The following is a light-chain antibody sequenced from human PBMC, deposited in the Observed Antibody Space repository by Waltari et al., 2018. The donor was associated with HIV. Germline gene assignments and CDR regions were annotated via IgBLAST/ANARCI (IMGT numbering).Light chain of an antibody. CDR3: QVWDHSTKVV. J-gene: IGLJ3*02. V-gene: IGLV3-1*01. CDR2: QDN. Sequence: SYELTQSPSVSVFPGQTARITCSGDQLGDKYACWYQQKPGHYPVLVIYQDNQRPSGMPDRFSGSNSGNTATLTISGTQPVDEADYYCQVWDHSTKVVFGGGTKVTVL. CDR1: QLGDKY.